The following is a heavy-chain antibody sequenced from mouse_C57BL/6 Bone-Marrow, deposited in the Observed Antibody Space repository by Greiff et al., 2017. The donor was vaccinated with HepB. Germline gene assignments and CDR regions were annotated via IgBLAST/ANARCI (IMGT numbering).Heavy chain of an antibody. V-gene: IGHV1-15*01. Sequence: QVQLQQSGAELVRPGASVTLSCKASGYTFTDYEMHWVKQTPVHGLEWIGAIDPETGGTAYNQKFKGKAILTADKSSSTAYMELRSLTSEDSAVYYCTRENDEGYYFDYWGQGTTLTVSS. J-gene: IGHJ2*01. CDR1: GYTFTDYE. D-gene: IGHD2-12*01. CDR3: TRENDEGYYFDY. CDR2: IDPETGGT.